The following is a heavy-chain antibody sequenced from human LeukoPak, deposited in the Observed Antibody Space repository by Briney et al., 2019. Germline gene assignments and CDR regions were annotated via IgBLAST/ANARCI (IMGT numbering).Heavy chain of an antibody. D-gene: IGHD5-24*01. CDR2: TPGGGDT. CDR1: GFTFSSYS. CDR3: TKDYKSGDGYWDFDY. V-gene: IGHV3-23*01. J-gene: IGHJ4*02. Sequence: GGSLRLSCAASGFTFSSYSMNWVRQAPRKGLEWVAGTPGGGDTYYADSVKGRFIISRDNSRNTVDLQMNSLRVEDTAVYYCTKDYKSGDGYWDFDYWGQGTLVTVSS.